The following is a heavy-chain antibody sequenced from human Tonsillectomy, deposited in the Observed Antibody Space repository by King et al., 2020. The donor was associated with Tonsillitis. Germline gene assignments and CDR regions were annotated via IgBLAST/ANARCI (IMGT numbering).Heavy chain of an antibody. Sequence: HVQLQQWGAGLLKPSETLSRTCAVYGGSFSGYWWSWIRQPPGKGLEWIGEINHSGSTNYNPSLKSRVTISVDTSKNQFSLKLSSVTAADTAVYYCASGDFDIWGQGTMVTVSS. CDR2: INHSGST. CDR3: ASGDFDI. CDR1: GGSFSGYW. J-gene: IGHJ3*02. V-gene: IGHV4-34*01.